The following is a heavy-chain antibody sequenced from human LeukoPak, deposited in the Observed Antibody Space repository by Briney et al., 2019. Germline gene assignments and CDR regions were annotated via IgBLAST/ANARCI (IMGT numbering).Heavy chain of an antibody. CDR2: ISYDGSNK. Sequence: SCKASGGTFSSYAMHWVRQAPGKGLEWVAVISYDGSNKYYADSVKGRFTISRDNSKNTLYLQMNSLRAEDTAVYYCARGGIVGAFDYWGQGTLVTVSS. D-gene: IGHD1-26*01. CDR1: GGTFSSYA. V-gene: IGHV3-30-3*01. J-gene: IGHJ4*02. CDR3: ARGGIVGAFDY.